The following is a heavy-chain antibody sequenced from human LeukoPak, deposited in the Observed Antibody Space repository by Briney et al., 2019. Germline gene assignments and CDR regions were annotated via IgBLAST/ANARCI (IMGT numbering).Heavy chain of an antibody. CDR2: ISSSGSYI. CDR1: GFTFDDYG. Sequence: GGTLRLSCAASGFTFDDYGMSWVRQAPGKGLEWVSSISSSGSYIYYADSVKGRFTISRDNAKNSLYLQMNSLRAEDTAVYYCARETLNYYDSSGYYYYWGQGTLVTVSS. CDR3: ARETLNYYDSSGYYYY. J-gene: IGHJ4*02. V-gene: IGHV3-21*01. D-gene: IGHD3-22*01.